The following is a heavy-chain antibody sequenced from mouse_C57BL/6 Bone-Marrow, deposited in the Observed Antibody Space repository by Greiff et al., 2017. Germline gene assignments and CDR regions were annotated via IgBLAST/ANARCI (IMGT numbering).Heavy chain of an antibody. CDR1: GFTFSSYA. J-gene: IGHJ3*01. V-gene: IGHV5-4*01. Sequence: EVQRVESGGGLVKPGGSLKLSCAASGFTFSSYAMSWVRQTPEKRLEWVATISDGGSYTYYPDNVKGRFTISRDNAKNNRYLQMSHLKSEDTAMYYCARGAHYYGSNAWFAYWGQGTLVTVSA. D-gene: IGHD1-1*01. CDR2: ISDGGSYT. CDR3: ARGAHYYGSNAWFAY.